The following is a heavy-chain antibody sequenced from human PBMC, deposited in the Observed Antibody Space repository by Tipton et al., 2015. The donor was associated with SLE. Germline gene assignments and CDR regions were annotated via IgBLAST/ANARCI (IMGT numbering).Heavy chain of an antibody. J-gene: IGHJ1*01. CDR3: ARDDGSGYFPPVGYFHH. V-gene: IGHV4-38-2*02. CDR1: GYSISSGFY. D-gene: IGHD3-22*01. CDR2: IFSSGTS. Sequence: TLSLTCIVSGYSISSGFYWGWIRQPPGKGLEWIGYIFSSGTSNYNPSLKSRVTMPVDTSNNQFSLKLTSVTAADTAMYYCARDDGSGYFPPVGYFHHWGQGTLVTVSS.